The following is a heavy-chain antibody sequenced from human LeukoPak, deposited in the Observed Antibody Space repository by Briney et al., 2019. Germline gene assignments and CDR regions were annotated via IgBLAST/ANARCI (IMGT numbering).Heavy chain of an antibody. Sequence: GGSLRLSCAVPGFTFTSYAMSWVRQSPGKGLGGCSAISGSGGSTDYADSVRGRFTISRDNSRNTLSLQLNSLRGQDTAIYVCAKGISRDGYNFERGADYWGQGTQVTVSS. CDR1: GFTFTSYA. D-gene: IGHD1-1*01. CDR3: AKGISRDGYNFERGADY. J-gene: IGHJ4*02. V-gene: IGHV3-23*01. CDR2: ISGSGGST.